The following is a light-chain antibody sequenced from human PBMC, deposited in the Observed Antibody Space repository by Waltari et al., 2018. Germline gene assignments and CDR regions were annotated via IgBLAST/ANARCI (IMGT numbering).Light chain of an antibody. CDR1: SSDVGSYNL. J-gene: IGLJ3*02. V-gene: IGLV2-23*01. CDR2: EGT. Sequence: QSALTQPASVSGSPGPSITISCTGTSSDVGSYNLVSWYQHHPDKAPKLMIYEGTQRPSGVSDRFSGSKSGDTASLTISGLQAEDEADYYCCSYVRDITWVFGGGTKLTVL. CDR3: CSYVRDITWV.